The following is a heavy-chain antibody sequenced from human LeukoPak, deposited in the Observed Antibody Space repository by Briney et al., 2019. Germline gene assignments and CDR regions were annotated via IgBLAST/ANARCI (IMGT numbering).Heavy chain of an antibody. CDR2: IYFSGAT. D-gene: IGHD3-16*02. Sequence: SETLSLTCTVSGDSIRCYYWSWIRQRPGKGLEWMGYIYFSGATNYNPSLRSRVTISLDASKSQFSLTLSSVTAADTAVYYCAIGIVSWNYWGRGTLVTVS. CDR1: GDSIRCYY. V-gene: IGHV4-59*08. CDR3: AIGIVSWNY. J-gene: IGHJ4*02.